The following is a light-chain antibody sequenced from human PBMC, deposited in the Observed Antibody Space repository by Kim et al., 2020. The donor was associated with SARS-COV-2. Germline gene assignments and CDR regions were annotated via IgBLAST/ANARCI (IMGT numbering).Light chain of an antibody. CDR3: AAWDDSLRV. CDR2: SNN. Sequence: PGQRVTISCSGSSSNIGSNTVNWYQQLPGTAPKLLIYSNNQRPSGVPDRFSGSKSGTSASLAISGLQSEDEADYYCAAWDDSLRVFGTGTKVTVL. J-gene: IGLJ1*01. CDR1: SSNIGSNT. V-gene: IGLV1-44*01.